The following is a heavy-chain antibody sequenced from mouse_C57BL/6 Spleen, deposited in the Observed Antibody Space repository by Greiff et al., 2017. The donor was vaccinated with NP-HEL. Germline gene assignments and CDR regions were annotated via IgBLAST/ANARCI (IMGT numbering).Heavy chain of an antibody. V-gene: IGHV1-15*01. D-gene: IGHD1-3*01. CDR1: GYTFTDYE. J-gene: IGHJ2*01. CDR2: IDPETGGT. CDR3: TRSKVRLFDD. Sequence: VQLQQSGAELVRPGASVTLSCKASGYTFTDYEMHWVKQTPVHGLEWIGAIDPETGGTAYKQKFKGKAILTADKSSSTAYMELRSLTSEDSAVYYCTRSKVRLFDDWGQGTTLTVSS.